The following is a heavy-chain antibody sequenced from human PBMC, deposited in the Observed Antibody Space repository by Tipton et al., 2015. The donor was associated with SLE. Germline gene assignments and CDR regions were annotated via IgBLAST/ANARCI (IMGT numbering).Heavy chain of an antibody. CDR3: ARHRVCGGDCYYAFDI. D-gene: IGHD2-21*01. CDR1: GGSISSYY. Sequence: TLSLTCTVSGGSISSYYWSWIRQPPGKGLEWIGYIYYSGSTNYNPSLKSRVTISVDTSKNQFSLKLSSVTAADTAVYYCARHRVCGGDCYYAFDIWGQGTMVTVSS. CDR2: IYYSGST. J-gene: IGHJ3*02. V-gene: IGHV4-59*08.